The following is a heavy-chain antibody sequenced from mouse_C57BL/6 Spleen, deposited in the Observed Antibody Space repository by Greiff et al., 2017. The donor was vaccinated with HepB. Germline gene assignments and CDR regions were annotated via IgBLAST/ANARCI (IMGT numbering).Heavy chain of an antibody. CDR3: ARQGGDYGGAMDY. Sequence: EVKLVESGGDLVKPGGSLKLSCAASGFTFSSYGMSWVRQTPDKRLEWVATISSGGSYTYYPDSVKGRFTISRDNAKNTLYLQMSSLKSEDTAMYYCARQGGDYGGAMDYWGQGTSVTVSS. J-gene: IGHJ4*01. D-gene: IGHD2-4*01. CDR1: GFTFSSYG. V-gene: IGHV5-6*02. CDR2: ISSGGSYT.